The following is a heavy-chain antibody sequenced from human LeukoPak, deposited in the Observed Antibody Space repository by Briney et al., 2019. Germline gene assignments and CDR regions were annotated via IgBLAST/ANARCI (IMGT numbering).Heavy chain of an antibody. V-gene: IGHV4-59*01. J-gene: IGHJ4*02. CDR1: GGSISSYY. CDR2: IYSSGCT. CDR3: ARSANTRASFDY. Sequence: PSETLSLTCTVSGGSISSYYWSWIRQPPGKGLEWIGYIYSSGCTNYSPSLKSRVTISVDASKNHFSLKLNSVTAADMAVYFCARSANTRASFDYWGQGTLVTVSS.